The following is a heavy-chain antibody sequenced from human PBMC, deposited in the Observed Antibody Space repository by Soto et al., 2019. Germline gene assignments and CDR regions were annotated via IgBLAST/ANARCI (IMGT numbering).Heavy chain of an antibody. V-gene: IGHV1-69*13. CDR3: ARSGGSCSGGSCHPRDYYYYGMDV. J-gene: IGHJ6*02. D-gene: IGHD2-15*01. CDR1: GGTFSSYA. CDR2: IIPIFGTA. Sequence: GASVKVSCKASGGTFSSYAISWVRQAPGQGLEWMGGIIPIFGTANYAQKFQGRVTITADESTSAAYMELSSLRSEDTAVYYCARSGGSCSGGSCHPRDYYYYGMDVWGQGTTVTVSS.